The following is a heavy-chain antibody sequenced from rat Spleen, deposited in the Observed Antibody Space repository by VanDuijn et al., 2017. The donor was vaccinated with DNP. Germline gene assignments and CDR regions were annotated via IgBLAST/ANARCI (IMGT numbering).Heavy chain of an antibody. J-gene: IGHJ3*01. CDR3: ARSDYYGTYRPFVY. CDR1: GYSITSNY. V-gene: IGHV3-1*01. CDR2: ISYSGST. D-gene: IGHD1-2*01. Sequence: EVQLQESGPGLVKPSQSLSLTCSVTGYSITSNYWGWIRKFPGNKMEYIGHISYSGSTNYKPSLKSRISITRDTSRNHFFLQLNSVTPEDTATYYCARSDYYGTYRPFVYWGQGTLVTVSS.